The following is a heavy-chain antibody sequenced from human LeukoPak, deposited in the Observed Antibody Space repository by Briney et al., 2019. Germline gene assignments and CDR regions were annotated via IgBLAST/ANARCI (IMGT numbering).Heavy chain of an antibody. J-gene: IGHJ4*02. CDR1: GGSISSGGYY. V-gene: IGHV4-31*03. CDR2: IYYSGST. Sequence: SETLSLTRTVSGGSISSGGYYWSWIRQHPGKGLEWIGYIYYSGSTYYNPSLKSRVTISVDTSKNQFSLKLSSVTAADTAVYYCARSYDILTGPDYWGQGTLVTVSS. D-gene: IGHD3-9*01. CDR3: ARSYDILTGPDY.